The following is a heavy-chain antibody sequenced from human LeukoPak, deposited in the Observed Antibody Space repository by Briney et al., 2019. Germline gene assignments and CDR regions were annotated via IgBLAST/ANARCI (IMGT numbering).Heavy chain of an antibody. V-gene: IGHV3-48*03. Sequence: GGSLRLSCAVSGFTFSDYETNWVRQAPGKGLEWVSYISTSGYTIYYADSVKGRFTISRDNAKNSLYLQMNSLRTEETAGYYCARELDYWGQGTLVTVSS. CDR3: ARELDY. CDR2: ISTSGYTI. CDR1: GFTFSDYE. J-gene: IGHJ4*02.